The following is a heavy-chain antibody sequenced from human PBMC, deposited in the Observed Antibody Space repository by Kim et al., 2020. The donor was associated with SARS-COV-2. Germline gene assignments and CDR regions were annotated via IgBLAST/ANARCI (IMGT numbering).Heavy chain of an antibody. Sequence: GGSLRLSCAASGFTFSSYGMHWVRQAPGKGLEWVAVISYDGSNKYYADSVKGRFTISRDNSKNTLYLQMNSLRAEDTAVYYCAKDGWTNYYYMDVWGKGTTVTVSS. V-gene: IGHV3-30*18. J-gene: IGHJ6*03. CDR3: AKDGWTNYYYMDV. CDR1: GFTFSSYG. D-gene: IGHD3-10*01. CDR2: ISYDGSNK.